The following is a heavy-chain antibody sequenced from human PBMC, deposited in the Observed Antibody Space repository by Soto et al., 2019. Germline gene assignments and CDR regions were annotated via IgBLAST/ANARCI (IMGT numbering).Heavy chain of an antibody. Sequence: EVQLVESGGGLIQPGGSLRLSCAASGFTVSSTYMSWVRQAPGKGLEWVSVIYSGGNTYYGDSVKGRFSISRDNSKNTLYLQMNSLRAEDTAVYYCARIPRRDGYNLYGVDVWGQGTTVTVSS. V-gene: IGHV3-53*01. D-gene: IGHD5-12*01. CDR1: GFTVSSTY. CDR3: ARIPRRDGYNLYGVDV. CDR2: IYSGGNT. J-gene: IGHJ6*02.